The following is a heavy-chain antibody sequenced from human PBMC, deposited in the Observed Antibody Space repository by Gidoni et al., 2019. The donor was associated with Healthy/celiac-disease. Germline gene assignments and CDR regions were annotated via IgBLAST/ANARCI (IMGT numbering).Heavy chain of an antibody. J-gene: IGHJ6*04. CDR2: IYYSGST. V-gene: IGHV4-39*01. Sequence: QLQLQESGPGLVKPSETLSLTCTVSGGSISSSSYYWGWIRQPPGKGLEWIGSIYYSGSTYYNPSLKSRVTISVDTSKNQFSLKLSSVTAADTAVYYCARILVPAEMDVWGKGTTVTVSS. D-gene: IGHD2-2*01. CDR3: ARILVPAEMDV. CDR1: GGSISSSSYY.